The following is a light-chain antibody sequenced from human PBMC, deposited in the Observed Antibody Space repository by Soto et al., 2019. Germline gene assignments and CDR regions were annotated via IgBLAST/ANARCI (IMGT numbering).Light chain of an antibody. CDR2: DAS. J-gene: IGKJ4*01. Sequence: EIVLTQSPATLSLSPGDRATLSCRASQSISSALAWYQQKPGQAPRLLIYDASNRATGIPARFSGSGSGTNFSLPNRGLESEDFAVNYGQQGRRGPLPFGGGTKVDFK. CDR3: QQGRRGPLP. CDR1: QSISSA. V-gene: IGKV3-11*01.